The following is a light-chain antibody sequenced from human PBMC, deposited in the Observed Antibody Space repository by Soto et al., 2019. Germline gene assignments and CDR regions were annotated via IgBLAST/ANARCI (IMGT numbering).Light chain of an antibody. Sequence: QSVLTQPASVSGSPGQSITISCTGTSGDIGAYDFVSWYQQHPGKVPKLLISDVTSRPSGISIRFSGSKSANTAYLTISDLQSEDEADYYCSSYTSDATVFGGGTKLTVL. CDR1: SGDIGAYDF. V-gene: IGLV2-14*03. J-gene: IGLJ2*01. CDR3: SSYTSDATV. CDR2: DVT.